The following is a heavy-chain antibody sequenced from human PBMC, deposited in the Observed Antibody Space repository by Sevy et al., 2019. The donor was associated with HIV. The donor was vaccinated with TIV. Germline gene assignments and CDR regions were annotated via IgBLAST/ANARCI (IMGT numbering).Heavy chain of an antibody. Sequence: SETLSLTCDVSGYSISSGYVWGWIRQPPGGGLEWIGSVNHSGRPYYNPSLKSRVTISRDTSKNQFSMSLTSVTAADTAVYYCARAPSTNYFDDWGQGTLVTVSS. CDR2: VNHSGRP. J-gene: IGHJ4*02. CDR1: GYSISSGYV. CDR3: ARAPSTNYFDD. V-gene: IGHV4-38-2*01.